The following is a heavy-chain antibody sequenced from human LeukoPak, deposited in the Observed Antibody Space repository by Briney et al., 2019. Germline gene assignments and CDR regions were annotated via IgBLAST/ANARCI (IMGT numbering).Heavy chain of an antibody. CDR2: IYPGDSDT. CDR3: ARSQLPGKIAAAGLFDY. J-gene: IGHJ4*02. D-gene: IGHD6-13*01. Sequence: GESLNISCKGSGYSFTCYLIGWVRQMPGKGLEWMGIIYPGDSDTRYSPSFQDQVTISADKSISTAYLQWSSLKASDTAMYYCARSQLPGKIAAAGLFDYWGQGTLVTVSS. V-gene: IGHV5-51*01. CDR1: GYSFTCYL.